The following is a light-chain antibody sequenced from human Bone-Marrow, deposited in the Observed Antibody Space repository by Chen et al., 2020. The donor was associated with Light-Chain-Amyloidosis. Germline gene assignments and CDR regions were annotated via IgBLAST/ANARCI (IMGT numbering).Light chain of an antibody. CDR2: DVS. CDR1: SSDVGGYNY. Sequence: HSALTQPASVFGFSGQQSTTPCTGTSSDVGGYNYVSWYQQHPGKAPKLMIYDVSNRPSGVSNRFSGSNSGNTASLTISGLQAEDEADYYCSSYTSSSTRVFGGGTKLTVL. V-gene: IGLV2-14*01. CDR3: SSYTSSSTRV. J-gene: IGLJ2*01.